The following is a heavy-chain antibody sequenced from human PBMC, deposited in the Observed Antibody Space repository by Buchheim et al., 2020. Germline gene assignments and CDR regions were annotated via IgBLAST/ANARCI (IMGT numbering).Heavy chain of an antibody. V-gene: IGHV3-74*01. CDR3: ARVDAVEQQLVQPSPGDGAYYYYYMDV. CDR1: GFTFSSYW. J-gene: IGHJ6*03. CDR2: INSDGSST. D-gene: IGHD6-13*01. Sequence: EVQLVESGGGLVQPGGSLRLSCAASGFTFSSYWMHWVRQAPGKGLVWVSRINSDGSSTSYADSVKGRFTISRDNAKNTLYLQMNSLRAEDTAVYYCARVDAVEQQLVQPSPGDGAYYYYYMDVWGKGTT.